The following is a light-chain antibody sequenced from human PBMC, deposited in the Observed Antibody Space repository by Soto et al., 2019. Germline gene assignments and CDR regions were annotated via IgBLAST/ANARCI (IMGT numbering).Light chain of an antibody. CDR1: QSVSSY. J-gene: IGKJ1*01. CDR2: DAS. V-gene: IGKV3-11*01. Sequence: EIVLTQSPATLSLYPGERATLYCRASQSVSSYLAWYQQKPGQAPRLLIYDASNRATGIPARFSGSGSGTDFTLTISSLEPEDFAVYYCQQRSNWPTFGQGTKVDIK. CDR3: QQRSNWPT.